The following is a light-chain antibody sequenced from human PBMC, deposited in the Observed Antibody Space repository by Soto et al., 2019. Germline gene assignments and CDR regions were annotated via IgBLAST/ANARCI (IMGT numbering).Light chain of an antibody. CDR3: HQYNDWRT. CDR2: EAS. V-gene: IGKV3-15*01. J-gene: IGKJ1*01. CDR1: QSFSNN. Sequence: EIVLTQSPGTLSLSPGERATLSCRASQSFSNNYLAWYQQKPGQAPRLLIYEASARATGIPSRFSGSGSGTEFTLTINSLQSEDFAVYYCHQYNDWRTFGQGTKVDI.